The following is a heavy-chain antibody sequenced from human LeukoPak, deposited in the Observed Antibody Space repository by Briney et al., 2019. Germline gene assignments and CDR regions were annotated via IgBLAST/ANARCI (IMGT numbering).Heavy chain of an antibody. D-gene: IGHD3-3*01. Sequence: PGGSLRLSCAASGFPFSSYAMSWVRQAPGKGLEWVSGISGSGGSTNYAYSVKGLFTISRDNSKNMLYLQMSSLRGEDTAVYYCAKRPYDFWSGYFFDYWGQGTLVTVSS. V-gene: IGHV3-23*01. CDR3: AKRPYDFWSGYFFDY. CDR2: ISGSGGST. J-gene: IGHJ4*02. CDR1: GFPFSSYA.